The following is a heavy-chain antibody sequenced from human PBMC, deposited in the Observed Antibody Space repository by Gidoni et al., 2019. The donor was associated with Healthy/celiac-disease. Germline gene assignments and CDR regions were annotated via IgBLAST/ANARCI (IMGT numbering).Heavy chain of an antibody. CDR1: GYSFTSYW. J-gene: IGHJ6*02. Sequence: EVQLVPSGAEVKKPGESLQISCQGSGYSFTSYWIGWVRQMPGKGLEWMGIIYPGDSDTRYSPSFQGQVTISADKSISTAYLQWSSLKASDTAMYYCARLSGDGYYYYGMDVWGQGTTVTVSS. D-gene: IGHD4-17*01. V-gene: IGHV5-51*01. CDR2: IYPGDSDT. CDR3: ARLSGDGYYYYGMDV.